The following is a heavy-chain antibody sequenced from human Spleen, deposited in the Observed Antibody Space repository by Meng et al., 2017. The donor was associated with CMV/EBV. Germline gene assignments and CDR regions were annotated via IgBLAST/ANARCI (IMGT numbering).Heavy chain of an antibody. D-gene: IGHD3-22*01. CDR3: ARLNYYYDSSGRYNWFDP. Sequence: TFTGYYMHWVRQAPGQGLEWMRGINPNSGGTNYAQKFQGRVTMTRDTSISTAYMELSRLRSDDTAVYYCARLNYYYDSSGRYNWFDPWGQGTLVTVSS. CDR2: INPNSGGT. CDR1: TFTGYY. V-gene: IGHV1-2*02. J-gene: IGHJ5*02.